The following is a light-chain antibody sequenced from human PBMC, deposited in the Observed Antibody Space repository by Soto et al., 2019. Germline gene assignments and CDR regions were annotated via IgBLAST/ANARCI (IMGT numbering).Light chain of an antibody. CDR3: QQYGSSALT. J-gene: IGKJ4*01. Sequence: EIVLTQSPGTLSLSPGERATLSCRASQSVSSSYLAWYQQKPGQAPRLLIYRASSRATGIPDRFSGSASGTHFNLTISRLEPEDFAVYYCQQYGSSALTFGGATNVDSK. CDR1: QSVSSSY. V-gene: IGKV3-20*01. CDR2: RAS.